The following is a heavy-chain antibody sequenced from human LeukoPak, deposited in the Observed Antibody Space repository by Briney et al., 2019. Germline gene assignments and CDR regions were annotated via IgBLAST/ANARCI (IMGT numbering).Heavy chain of an antibody. CDR3: ALQDILTGYSLVF. V-gene: IGHV4-4*07. CDR2: IDTSGSA. D-gene: IGHD3-9*01. J-gene: IGHJ4*02. CDR1: GGSIGTYY. Sequence: SETLSLTCTVSGGSIGTYYWSWIRQPAVKGLEWIGRIDTSGSANYNPSLKSRVTMSVDTSKNRVSLNLSSVTAAETAVYYCALQDILTGYSLVFWGQGTLVTVSS.